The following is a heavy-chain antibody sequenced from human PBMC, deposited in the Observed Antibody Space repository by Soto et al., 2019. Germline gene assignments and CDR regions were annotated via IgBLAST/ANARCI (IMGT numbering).Heavy chain of an antibody. CDR2: IKQDGSEK. J-gene: IGHJ6*03. Sequence: GGSLRLSCAASGFTFSSYWMSWVRQAPGKGLEWVANIKQDGSEKYYVDSVKGRFTISRDNAKNSLYLQMNSLRAEDTAVYYCARETFTSFGVVIYYYYYYMDVWGKGTTVTVSS. CDR1: GFTFSSYW. CDR3: ARETFTSFGVVIYYYYYYMDV. D-gene: IGHD3-3*01. V-gene: IGHV3-7*01.